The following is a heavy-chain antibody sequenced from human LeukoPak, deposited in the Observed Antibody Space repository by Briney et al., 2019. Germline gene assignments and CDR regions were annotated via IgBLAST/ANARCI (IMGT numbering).Heavy chain of an antibody. J-gene: IGHJ4*02. CDR2: ITYNRGTI. Sequence: GGTLRLSCAASGFTFRSYAMQSVRQAPGTGREWVSYITYNRGTILYADSVKGRFTISRGNAKDSLYLQISILRDDDTAVYYFARESGYSYSVDYWVQGTLVTVSS. CDR3: ARESGYSYSVDY. V-gene: IGHV3-48*02. D-gene: IGHD5-18*01. CDR1: GFTFRSYA.